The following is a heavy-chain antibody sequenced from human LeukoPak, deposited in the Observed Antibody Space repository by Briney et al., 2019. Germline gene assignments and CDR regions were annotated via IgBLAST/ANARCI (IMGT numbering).Heavy chain of an antibody. J-gene: IGHJ4*02. D-gene: IGHD1-26*01. CDR1: GYTFTSYY. Sequence: GASVKVSCKASGYTFTSYYMHWVRQAPGQGLEWMGIINPSGGSTSYAQKFQGRVTMTTDTSNSTVYIELSSLKSEDTAVYYCARERLTVGVTIPDYWGQGTLVTVSS. V-gene: IGHV1-46*01. CDR2: INPSGGST. CDR3: ARERLTVGVTIPDY.